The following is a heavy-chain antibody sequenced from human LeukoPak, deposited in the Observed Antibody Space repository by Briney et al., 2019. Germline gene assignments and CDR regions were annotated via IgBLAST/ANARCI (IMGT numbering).Heavy chain of an antibody. D-gene: IGHD3-3*01. J-gene: IGHJ5*02. Sequence: SETLSLTCTVSGGSISSYYWSWIRQPPGKGLEWIGYIYYSGSTNYNPSLKSRVTISVDTFKNQFSLKLNSVTAADTAVYYCARRSSIYDFWSGTNWFDPWGQGTLVTVSS. CDR2: IYYSGST. CDR3: ARRSSIYDFWSGTNWFDP. V-gene: IGHV4-59*08. CDR1: GGSISSYY.